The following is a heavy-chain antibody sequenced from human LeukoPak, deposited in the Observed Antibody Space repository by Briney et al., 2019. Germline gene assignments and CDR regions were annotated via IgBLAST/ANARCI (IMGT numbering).Heavy chain of an antibody. CDR1: GYTFTGYF. D-gene: IGHD1-26*01. V-gene: IGHV1-2*02. CDR3: ARRQYSGTYGLDY. CDR2: INPNSGDT. J-gene: IGHJ4*02. Sequence: GASVKVSCKASGYTFTGYFVHWVRQAPGQGLEWMGWINPNSGDTNYAQKFQGRVTMTRDTSSSTVYMDLNRLTSDDTAVYYCARRQYSGTYGLDYWGQGTLVTVSS.